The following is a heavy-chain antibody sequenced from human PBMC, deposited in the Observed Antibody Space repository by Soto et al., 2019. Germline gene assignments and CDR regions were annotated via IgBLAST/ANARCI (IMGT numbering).Heavy chain of an antibody. CDR3: AKHIVGLLYFDS. D-gene: IGHD3-22*01. CDR2: ISSSSSTI. Sequence: PGGSLRLSCAASGFTFSSYSMNWVRQAPGKGLEWVSYISSSSSTIYYADSVKGRFTISRDSSKNTLYLQMNSLRAEDTAVYYCAKHIVGLLYFDSWGQGTLVTVSS. J-gene: IGHJ4*02. CDR1: GFTFSSYS. V-gene: IGHV3-48*01.